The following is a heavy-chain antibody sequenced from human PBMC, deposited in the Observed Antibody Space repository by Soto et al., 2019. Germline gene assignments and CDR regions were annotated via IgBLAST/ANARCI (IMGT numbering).Heavy chain of an antibody. CDR1: GGSMRGTSYY. CDR3: ARQPNCHYGDYGHMDY. V-gene: IGHV4-39*01. J-gene: IGHJ4*02. Sequence: SETLSLTCTVSGGSMRGTSYYWGWIRQPPGKGLEWIGSIYFGGRTYYNPSLMSRVTISVDTSKKQLSLKVSPLTAADTAVYSCARQPNCHYGDYGHMDYWGQGSLVTVSS. D-gene: IGHD4-17*01. CDR2: IYFGGRT.